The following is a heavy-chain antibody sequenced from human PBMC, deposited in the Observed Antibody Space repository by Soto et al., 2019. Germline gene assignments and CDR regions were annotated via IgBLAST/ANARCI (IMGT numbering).Heavy chain of an antibody. CDR1: GFTVSSNY. D-gene: IGHD3-10*01. CDR2: IYSGGST. Sequence: GGSLRLSCAASGFTVSSNYMSWVRQAPGKGLEWVSVIYSGGSTYYADSVKGRFTISRDNSKNTLCLQMNSLRAEDTAVYYCARAKDYYGSDGAFDIWGQGTMVTVSS. V-gene: IGHV3-53*05. CDR3: ARAKDYYGSDGAFDI. J-gene: IGHJ3*02.